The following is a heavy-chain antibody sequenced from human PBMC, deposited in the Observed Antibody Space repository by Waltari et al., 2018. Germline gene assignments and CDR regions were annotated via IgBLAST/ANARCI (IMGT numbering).Heavy chain of an antibody. J-gene: IGHJ4*02. V-gene: IGHV3-21*01. CDR3: VREFRDYARGYPFDL. CDR1: GFTFSAFT. Sequence: EVQFVESGGAVVKPGGSLRPSCAASGFTFSAFTMNWVRQAPGKGLEWVSTINIRSNYISYADSVKGRFTISRDNANNSLYLQMSSLRAEDTAFYYCVREFRDYARGYPFDLWGQGTLVTVSS. CDR2: INIRSNYI. D-gene: IGHD4-17*01.